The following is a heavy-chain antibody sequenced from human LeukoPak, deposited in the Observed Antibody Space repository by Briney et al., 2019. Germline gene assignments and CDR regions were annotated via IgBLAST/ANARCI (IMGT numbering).Heavy chain of an antibody. CDR1: GGSPSSYY. CDR2: IYTSGST. D-gene: IGHD3-3*01. V-gene: IGHV4-4*07. Sequence: SETLSLTCTVSGGSPSSYYWSWIRQPAGKGLEWIGRIYTSGSTYYNPSLKGRVTISVDTSKNQFSLKLSSVTAADTAVYYCARGGQAIFGVVTPYNWFDPWGQGTLVTVSS. J-gene: IGHJ5*02. CDR3: ARGGQAIFGVVTPYNWFDP.